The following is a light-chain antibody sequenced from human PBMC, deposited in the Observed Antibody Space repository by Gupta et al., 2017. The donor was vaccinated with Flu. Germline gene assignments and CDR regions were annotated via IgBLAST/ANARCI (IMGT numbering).Light chain of an antibody. CDR2: DAS. J-gene: IGKJ2*01. Sequence: DIHMTQSPSSLSASVGDRVTITCQASQDISNYLNWYQQKPGQAPKLLIYDASNLETGVPSRFSGSGSGTDFTFTISSLQPEDIATYYCQQYDNLPYTFGQGTKLEIK. V-gene: IGKV1-33*01. CDR1: QDISNY. CDR3: QQYDNLPYT.